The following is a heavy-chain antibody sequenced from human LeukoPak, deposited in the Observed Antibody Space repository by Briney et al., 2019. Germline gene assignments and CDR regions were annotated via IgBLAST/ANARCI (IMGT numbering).Heavy chain of an antibody. J-gene: IGHJ4*02. CDR2: IIPILGIA. Sequence: SVKVSCKASGGTFSSYAISWMRQAPGQGLEWMGSIIPILGIANYAQKFQGRVTITADKSTSIAYMELSSLRSEDTAVYYCARRSHYGSASYYLFDYWGQCTLVTVSS. V-gene: IGHV1-69*04. D-gene: IGHD3-10*01. CDR1: GGTFSSYA. CDR3: ARRSHYGSASYYLFDY.